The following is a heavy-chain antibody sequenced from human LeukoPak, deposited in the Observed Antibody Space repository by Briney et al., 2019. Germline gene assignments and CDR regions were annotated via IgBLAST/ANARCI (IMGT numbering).Heavy chain of an antibody. D-gene: IGHD3-16*01. V-gene: IGHV3-74*01. CDR1: GFTFSNYW. Sequence: GGSLRLSWAASGFTFSNYWMHWVRQAPGKGLEWVSRINERATIISYADSVKCRFTISRENARNTLYLQMNSLTAEDTAVYYCVRDLILVWTPGDDFDHWGQGTLVTVSS. J-gene: IGHJ4*02. CDR3: VRDLILVWTPGDDFDH. CDR2: INERATII.